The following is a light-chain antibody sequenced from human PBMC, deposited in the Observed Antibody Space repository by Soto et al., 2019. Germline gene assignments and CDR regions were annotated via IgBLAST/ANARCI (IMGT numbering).Light chain of an antibody. V-gene: IGLV1-40*01. CDR3: QSFWV. Sequence: QPVLTQPPSVSGAPGQRVTISCTGSNSNIGAGFDVHWYQQFPGTAPKLLISRNNQRPSGVPDRFSGSKSGTSASLAITGLQAEDEADYYCQSFWVFGGGTKLTVL. J-gene: IGLJ2*01. CDR2: RNN. CDR1: NSNIGAGFD.